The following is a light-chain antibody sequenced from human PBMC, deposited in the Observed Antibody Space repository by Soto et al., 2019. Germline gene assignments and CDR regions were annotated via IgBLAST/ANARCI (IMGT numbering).Light chain of an antibody. CDR2: RAS. Sequence: VMTQSPATLSVSPGERATLSCRASQNVGGSVAWYQQKPGQAPRLLIYRASTRATGIPARFSGSGSGTEFTLTISSLQSEDFAVYYCQQSRTFAQGTKVDNK. CDR3: QQSRT. CDR1: QNVGGS. V-gene: IGKV3-15*01. J-gene: IGKJ2*01.